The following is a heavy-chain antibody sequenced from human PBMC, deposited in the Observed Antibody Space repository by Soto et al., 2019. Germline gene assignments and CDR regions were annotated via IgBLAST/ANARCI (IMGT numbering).Heavy chain of an antibody. J-gene: IGHJ4*02. Sequence: PGGSLRLSCAASGFTFSSYAMHWVRQAPGKGLEWVAVISYDGSNKYYADSVKGRFTISRDNSKNTLYLQMNSLRAEDTAVYYCARVSSGYRGQGTLVTVSS. CDR2: ISYDGSNK. CDR1: GFTFSSYA. D-gene: IGHD6-19*01. V-gene: IGHV3-30-3*01. CDR3: ARVSSGY.